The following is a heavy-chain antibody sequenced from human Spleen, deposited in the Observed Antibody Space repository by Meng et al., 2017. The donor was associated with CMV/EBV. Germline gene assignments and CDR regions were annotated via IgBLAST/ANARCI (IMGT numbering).Heavy chain of an antibody. CDR3: ARDQYYDFWSGYYTNNGMDV. Sequence: GESLKISCAASGFTFSSYWMHWVRQAPGKGLVWVSRINSDGSSTNYADSVKGRFTISRDNAKKTLYLQMNSLRAEDTALYYCARDQYYDFWSGYYTNNGMDVWGQGTTVTVSS. CDR1: GFTFSSYW. J-gene: IGHJ6*02. CDR2: INSDGSST. D-gene: IGHD3-3*01. V-gene: IGHV3-74*01.